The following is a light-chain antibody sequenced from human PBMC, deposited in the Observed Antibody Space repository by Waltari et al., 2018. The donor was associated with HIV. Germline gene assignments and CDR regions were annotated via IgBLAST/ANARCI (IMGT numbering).Light chain of an antibody. CDR1: SSAVGGYNY. V-gene: IGLV2-8*01. CDR3: SSYAGSNNRWV. Sequence: QSPLTQPPPASGSPGQSVTISCTGTSSAVGGYNYVSWYQHHPGKAPKLMIYEVSKRPCGFPVRCAGSRSGRTASLTVSGLQAEDEADYYCSSYAGSNNRWVFGGGTKLTAL. J-gene: IGLJ3*02. CDR2: EVS.